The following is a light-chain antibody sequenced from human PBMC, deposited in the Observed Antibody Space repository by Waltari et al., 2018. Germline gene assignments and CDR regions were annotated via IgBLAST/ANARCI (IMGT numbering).Light chain of an antibody. Sequence: QSALTQPASVSGSPGQSITISCTGTSSHVGSYNLVSWYQEHPGKAPKLMIYEDSKRPSGVSNRFSGSKSGNTASLTISGLQAEDEADYYCCSYAGSFTLIFGGGTKLTVL. V-gene: IGLV2-23*01. J-gene: IGLJ2*01. CDR1: SSHVGSYNL. CDR3: CSYAGSFTLI. CDR2: EDS.